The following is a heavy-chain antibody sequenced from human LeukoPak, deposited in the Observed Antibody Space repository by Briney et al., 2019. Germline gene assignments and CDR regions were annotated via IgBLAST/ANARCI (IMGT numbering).Heavy chain of an antibody. Sequence: GGSLRLSCAASGLTFSRYWMQWVRQAPGKGLVWVSRIYSDGSSTSYADSVKGRVIISRDSAKNTVYLQVSSLRAEDTAVYYCAIGFYGFSHWGQGTLVTVPS. CDR2: IYSDGSST. CDR3: AIGFYGFSH. CDR1: GLTFSRYW. D-gene: IGHD3-3*01. J-gene: IGHJ4*02. V-gene: IGHV3-74*01.